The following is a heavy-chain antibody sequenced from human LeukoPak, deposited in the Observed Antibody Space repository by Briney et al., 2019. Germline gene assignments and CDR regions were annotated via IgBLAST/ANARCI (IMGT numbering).Heavy chain of an antibody. CDR2: INHSGST. V-gene: IGHV4-34*01. CDR1: GGSFSGYY. D-gene: IGHD3-10*01. J-gene: IGHJ4*02. CDR3: ARAGTYYYGSGSYYNPFDY. Sequence: PSETLSLTCAVYGGSFSGYYWSWIRQPPGKGLEWIGEINHSGSTNYNPSFKSRVTISVDTSKNQFSLKLSSVTAADTAVYYCARAGTYYYGSGSYYNPFDYWGQGTLVTVSS.